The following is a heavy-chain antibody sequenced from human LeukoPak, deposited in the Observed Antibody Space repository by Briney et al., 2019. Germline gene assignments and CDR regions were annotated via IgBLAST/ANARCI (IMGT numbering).Heavy chain of an antibody. CDR3: LPLGGAVIDY. D-gene: IGHD3-16*01. Sequence: GGSLRLSCAASGFTFSGSAMHWVRQASGKGLEWVGRIRSKANSYATAYAASVKGRFTIFRDDSKNTAYLQMNSLKTEDTAVYYCLPLGGAVIDYWGQGTLVTVSS. CDR1: GFTFSGSA. J-gene: IGHJ4*02. V-gene: IGHV3-73*01. CDR2: IRSKANSYAT.